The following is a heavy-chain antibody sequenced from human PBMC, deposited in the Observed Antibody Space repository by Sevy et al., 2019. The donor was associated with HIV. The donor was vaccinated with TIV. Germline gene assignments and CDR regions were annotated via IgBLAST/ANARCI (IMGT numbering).Heavy chain of an antibody. Sequence: GGSLRLSCAASGFIFDDYAMHWVRQAPGKGLEWVSGISWNSGSIGYADSVKGRFTISRDNAKNSLYLQMNSLRAEDTALYYCAKDIGGGDIVVVPAAIPYYYYYYGMDVWGQGTTVTVSS. CDR2: ISWNSGSI. CDR3: AKDIGGGDIVVVPAAIPYYYYYYGMDV. D-gene: IGHD2-2*02. CDR1: GFIFDDYA. V-gene: IGHV3-9*01. J-gene: IGHJ6*02.